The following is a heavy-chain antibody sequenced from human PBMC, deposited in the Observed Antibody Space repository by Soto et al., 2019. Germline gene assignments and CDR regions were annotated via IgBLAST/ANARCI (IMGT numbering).Heavy chain of an antibody. CDR3: AKDSSRFLLLDYGMDV. J-gene: IGHJ6*02. D-gene: IGHD6-13*01. Sequence: QPGGSLRLSCAASGFTFDDYAMHWVRQAPGKGLGWVSGISWNSGSIGYADSVKGRFTISRDNAKNSLYLQMNSLRAEDTALYYCAKDSSRFLLLDYGMDVWGQGTTVTVSS. CDR1: GFTFDDYA. CDR2: ISWNSGSI. V-gene: IGHV3-9*01.